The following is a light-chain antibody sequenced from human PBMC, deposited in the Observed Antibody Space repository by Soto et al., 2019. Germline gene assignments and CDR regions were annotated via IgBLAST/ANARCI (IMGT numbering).Light chain of an antibody. CDR2: SNN. V-gene: IGLV1-44*01. CDR1: SSNIGSNA. CDR3: SAWDDSLNGVV. J-gene: IGLJ2*01. Sequence: QSVLTQPPSASGTPGQRVTISCTGSSSNIGSNAVNWYQQFPGTAPKLLIYSNNQRPSGVPDRFSGSKSGTSASLAISGLQSEDEAGYFCSAWDDSLNGVVFGGGTKLTVL.